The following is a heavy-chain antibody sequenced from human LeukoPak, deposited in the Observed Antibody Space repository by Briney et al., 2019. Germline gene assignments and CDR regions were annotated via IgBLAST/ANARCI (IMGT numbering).Heavy chain of an antibody. D-gene: IGHD4-23*01. V-gene: IGHV3-7*01. CDR1: GFTFSSYW. CDR3: TQDYGGNFYFDY. J-gene: IGHJ4*02. Sequence: GGSLRLSCAASGFTFSSYWMSWVRQAPGKGLEWVANIKQDGSEKYYVDSVKGRFTISRDNAKNSLYLQMNSLRAEDTAVYYCTQDYGGNFYFDYWGQGTLVTVSS. CDR2: IKQDGSEK.